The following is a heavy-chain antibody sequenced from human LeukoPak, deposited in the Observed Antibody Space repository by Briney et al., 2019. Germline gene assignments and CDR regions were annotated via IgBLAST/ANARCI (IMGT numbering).Heavy chain of an antibody. J-gene: IGHJ3*02. CDR3: ARLTTVTPRTAFDI. Sequence: SETLSLTCTVSGGSISSSSYYWGWIRQPPGKGLEWIGSIYYSGSTYYNPSLKSRVTISVDTSKNQFSLKLSSVTAADTAVYYCARLTTVTPRTAFDIWGQGTLVTVSS. V-gene: IGHV4-39*07. CDR1: GGSISSSSYY. CDR2: IYYSGST. D-gene: IGHD4-17*01.